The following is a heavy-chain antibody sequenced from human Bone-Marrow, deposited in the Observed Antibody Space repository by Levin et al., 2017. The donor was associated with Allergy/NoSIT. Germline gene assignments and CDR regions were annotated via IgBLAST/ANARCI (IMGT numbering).Heavy chain of an antibody. V-gene: IGHV5-51*01. Sequence: EASVKVSCKASGYSFSKYWIGWVRQLPGKGLEWMGIIYPGDSDTRYRPSFQGQVIISADKSISTAYVHWTTLTASDTAIYYCARSKSSRSYADFWGQGTLVTVSS. CDR2: IYPGDSDT. D-gene: IGHD2-15*01. J-gene: IGHJ4*02. CDR1: GYSFSKYW. CDR3: ARSKSSRSYADF.